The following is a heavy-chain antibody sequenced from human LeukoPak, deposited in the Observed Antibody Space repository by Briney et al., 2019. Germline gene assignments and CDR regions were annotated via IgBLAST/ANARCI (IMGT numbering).Heavy chain of an antibody. V-gene: IGHV3-21*01. CDR3: AREHSSSYDY. CDR1: GFTFSTYS. D-gene: IGHD6-6*01. J-gene: IGHJ4*02. Sequence: TGGSLRLSCAASGFTFSTYSMNWVRQAPGKGLEWVSSISSGGSYIYYADSVKGRFTISRDNAKNSLYLQMNSLRAEDTAVYYCAREHSSSYDYWGPGTLVTVSS. CDR2: ISSGGSYI.